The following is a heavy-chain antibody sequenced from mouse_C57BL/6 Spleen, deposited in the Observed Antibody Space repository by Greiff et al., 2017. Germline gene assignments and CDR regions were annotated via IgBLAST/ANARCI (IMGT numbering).Heavy chain of an antibody. D-gene: IGHD2-2*01. Sequence: QVQLQQPGAELVKPGASVKMSCKASGYTFTSYWITWVKQRPGQGLEWIGDLYPGSGSTNYNEKFKSKATLTVDTSSSTAYMQLSSLTSEDSAVYYWARGDYGYDRGWYFDVWGTGTTVTVSS. V-gene: IGHV1-55*01. CDR3: ARGDYGYDRGWYFDV. CDR2: LYPGSGST. CDR1: GYTFTSYW. J-gene: IGHJ1*03.